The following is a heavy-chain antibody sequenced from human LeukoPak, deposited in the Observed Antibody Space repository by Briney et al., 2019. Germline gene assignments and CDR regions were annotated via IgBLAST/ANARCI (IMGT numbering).Heavy chain of an antibody. CDR1: GGSMKSHY. V-gene: IGHV4-59*11. CDR3: ARVTGSYYFDH. Sequence: SETLSLTCSVSGGSMKSHYWGWIRQPPGKGLEWIGYIFYSGTTNYNPSLKSRVIMSVDTSENQFSLKLSSVTAADTAIYYCARVTGSYYFDHWGQGTLVAVSS. D-gene: IGHD1-26*01. CDR2: IFYSGTT. J-gene: IGHJ4*02.